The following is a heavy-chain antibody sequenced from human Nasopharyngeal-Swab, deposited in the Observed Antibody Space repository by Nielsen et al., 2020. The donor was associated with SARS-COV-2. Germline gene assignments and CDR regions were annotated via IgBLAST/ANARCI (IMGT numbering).Heavy chain of an antibody. CDR2: INPTRGAT. D-gene: IGHD3-9*01. V-gene: IGHV1-2*02. CDR3: VKDLLRYFRVGPCNTDSYGMDV. CDR1: GYTFSDYY. J-gene: IGHJ6*02. Sequence: ASVKVSCRASGYTFSDYYMHWVRQAPGQGPEWMGWINPTRGATDYAQKFQGRVTMTRDTSTNTIYMELSRLGPDDTAVYYCVKDLLRYFRVGPCNTDSYGMDVWGQGTTVTVSS.